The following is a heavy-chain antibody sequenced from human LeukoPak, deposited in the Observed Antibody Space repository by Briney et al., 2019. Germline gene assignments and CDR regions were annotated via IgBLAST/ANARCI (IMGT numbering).Heavy chain of an antibody. J-gene: IGHJ4*02. CDR2: ISGSGVT. D-gene: IGHD7-27*01. Sequence: GGSLRLSCAASGFTFSSYAMSWVRQAPGKGLEWVSGISGSGVTDYADSAKGRFTISRDNSKNTLYLQMNSLRAEDTAVYYCAKDLNWGGRWGQGTLVTVSS. CDR1: GFTFSSYA. V-gene: IGHV3-23*01. CDR3: AKDLNWGGR.